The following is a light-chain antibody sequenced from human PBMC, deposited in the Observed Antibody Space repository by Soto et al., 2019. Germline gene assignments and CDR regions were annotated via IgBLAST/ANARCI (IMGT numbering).Light chain of an antibody. J-gene: IGLJ2*01. CDR1: SGSIASNY. Sequence: VTQPHSVSESPGKTVTISCTRSSGSIASNYVQWYQQRPGSAPTTVIYEDNQRPSGVPDRFSGSIDSSSNSASLTISGLKTEDEADYYCQSYDSSTPHVVFGGGTKVTVL. V-gene: IGLV6-57*04. CDR3: QSYDSSTPHVV. CDR2: EDN.